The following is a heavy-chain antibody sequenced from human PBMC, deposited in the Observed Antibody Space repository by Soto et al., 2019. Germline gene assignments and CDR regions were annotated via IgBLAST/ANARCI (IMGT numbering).Heavy chain of an antibody. J-gene: IGHJ4*02. CDR1: GYTFTSYG. D-gene: IGHD2-15*01. Sequence: GASVKVSCKASGYTFTSYGISWVRQAPGQGLEWMGWISAYNGKTNYAQKFQGRVTITADESTSTAYMELSSLRSEDTAVYYCARESRYCSGGSCYFLPGIDYWGQGTLVTVSS. CDR2: ISAYNGKT. CDR3: ARESRYCSGGSCYFLPGIDY. V-gene: IGHV1-18*01.